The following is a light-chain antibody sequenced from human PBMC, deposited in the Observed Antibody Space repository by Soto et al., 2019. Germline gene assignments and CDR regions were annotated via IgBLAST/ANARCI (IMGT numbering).Light chain of an antibody. Sequence: DIVMTQSPDSLAVSLGERATINCKSSQSVLYSSNNKNYLAWYQQKSGQPPKLIIYWASTRESGVPDRFSGSGPATDFTLTTRSLQADAVAVSDGQQYYSTPINFGQKTRLEIK. V-gene: IGKV4-1*01. CDR1: QSVLYSSNNKNY. J-gene: IGKJ5*01. CDR2: WAS. CDR3: QQYYSTPIN.